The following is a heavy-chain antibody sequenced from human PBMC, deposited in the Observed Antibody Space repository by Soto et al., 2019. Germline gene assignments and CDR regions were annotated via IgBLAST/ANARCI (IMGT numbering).Heavy chain of an antibody. J-gene: IGHJ5*02. D-gene: IGHD6-13*01. CDR3: AHSSADPARFDP. Sequence: QITLKESGPTLVKPTQTLTLTCTFSGFSLSTSGVGVGWIRQPPGKALEWLALIYWDDDKRYSPSRKSRLTSTKHTSKNQVVVTMTNMDPVDTATYYCAHSSADPARFDPWGQGTLVTVSS. V-gene: IGHV2-5*02. CDR1: GFSLSTSGVG. CDR2: IYWDDDK.